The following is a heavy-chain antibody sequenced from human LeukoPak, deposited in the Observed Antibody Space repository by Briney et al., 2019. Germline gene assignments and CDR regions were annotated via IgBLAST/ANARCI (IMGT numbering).Heavy chain of an antibody. V-gene: IGHV3-48*04. D-gene: IGHD4-17*01. J-gene: IGHJ4*02. Sequence: GGSLRLSCAASGFMFSSYSMNWVRQAPGKGLEWVSYISSSSSTIYYADSVKGRFTISRDNAKNSLYLQMNSLRAEDTAVYYCARVEEGNDYGDNFDYWGQGTLVTVSS. CDR2: ISSSSSTI. CDR3: ARVEEGNDYGDNFDY. CDR1: GFMFSSYS.